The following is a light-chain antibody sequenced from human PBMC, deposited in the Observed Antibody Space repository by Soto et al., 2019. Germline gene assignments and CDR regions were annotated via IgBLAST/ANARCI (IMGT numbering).Light chain of an antibody. Sequence: IEMLPFPSALSASVGGRVTITFRASQSSSSYLNWYQQKPGKAPKLLIYAASSMQSGVPSRFSGSGSGTDFTLTISSLQPEDFAAYYCQQSYSTPQTFGQGTKVDIK. V-gene: IGKV1-39*01. CDR1: QSSSSY. CDR3: QQSYSTPQT. J-gene: IGKJ1*01. CDR2: AAS.